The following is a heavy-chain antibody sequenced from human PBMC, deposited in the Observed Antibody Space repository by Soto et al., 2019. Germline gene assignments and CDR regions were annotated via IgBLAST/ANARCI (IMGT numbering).Heavy chain of an antibody. J-gene: IGHJ5*02. Sequence: PGGSLRLSCAVSGFTFSDYPMTWVRHAPGKGLEWVSVIGRFGDLIRYADSVKGRFTISRDNSNNTLFLQMNSLRAEDTAIYFCAKPSRPHLLFYFDTWGLGAPVTVSS. V-gene: IGHV3-23*01. D-gene: IGHD6-6*01. CDR1: GFTFSDYP. CDR3: AKPSRPHLLFYFDT. CDR2: IGRFGDLI.